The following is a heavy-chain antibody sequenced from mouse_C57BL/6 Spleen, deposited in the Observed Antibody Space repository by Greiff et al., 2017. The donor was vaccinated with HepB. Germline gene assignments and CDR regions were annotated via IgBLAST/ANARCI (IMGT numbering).Heavy chain of an antibody. D-gene: IGHD2-5*01. CDR1: GFTFSSYA. CDR2: ISDGGSYT. V-gene: IGHV5-4*01. J-gene: IGHJ2*01. Sequence: EVQLQESGGGLVKPGGSLKLSCAASGFTFSSYAMSWVRQTPEKRLEWVATISDGGSYTYYPDNVKGRFTISRDKAKNNLYLQMSHLKSEDTAMYYCAREIVTTLYFDYWGQGTTLTVSS. CDR3: AREIVTTLYFDY.